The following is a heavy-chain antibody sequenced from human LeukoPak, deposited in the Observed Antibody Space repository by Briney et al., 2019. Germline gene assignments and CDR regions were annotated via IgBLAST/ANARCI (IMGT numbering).Heavy chain of an antibody. V-gene: IGHV4-59*01. Sequence: SETLSLTCTVSGGSISSYYWSWIRQSPGKGLEWIGYIYYSGSTNYNPSLKSRVTISVDTSKNQFSLKLRSVTAADTAVYYRARDSSGWSQAVDWFDPWGQGTLVTVSS. J-gene: IGHJ5*02. CDR1: GGSISSYY. D-gene: IGHD6-19*01. CDR3: ARDSSGWSQAVDWFDP. CDR2: IYYSGST.